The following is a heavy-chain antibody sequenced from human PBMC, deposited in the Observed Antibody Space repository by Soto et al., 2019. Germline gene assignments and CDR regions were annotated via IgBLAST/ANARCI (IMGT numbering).Heavy chain of an antibody. V-gene: IGHV3-30*18. Sequence: GGSLRLSCTASGFSFNSHGMDWVRQSPGKGLEWVARILYDGSKEYYADSVKGRFTISXXXXXXTXYXQXXXLRVEDTAVYYCAKDLALMADYWGQGTPVTVTS. CDR3: AKDLALMADY. CDR1: GFSFNSHG. J-gene: IGHJ4*02. CDR2: ILYDGSKE. D-gene: IGHD3-16*01.